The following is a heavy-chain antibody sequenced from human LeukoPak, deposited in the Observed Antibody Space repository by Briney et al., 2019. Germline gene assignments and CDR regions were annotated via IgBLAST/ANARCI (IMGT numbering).Heavy chain of an antibody. CDR2: IYSGGST. CDR1: GFTVSYNY. CDR3: ARSAVTGPGWIDP. J-gene: IGHJ5*02. D-gene: IGHD6-19*01. Sequence: GGSLRLSCAASGFTVSYNYMSWVRQAPGKGLEWVSGIYSGGSTCYTDSVKGRFTISRDNSKNTLYLQMNGLRGEDTAVYYCARSAVTGPGWIDPWGQGTLVTVSS. V-gene: IGHV3-53*01.